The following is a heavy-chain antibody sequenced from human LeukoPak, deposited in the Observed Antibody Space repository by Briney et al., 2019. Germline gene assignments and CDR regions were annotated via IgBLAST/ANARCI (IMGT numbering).Heavy chain of an antibody. CDR1: GFTFSSYG. D-gene: IGHD1-26*01. Sequence: GGSLRLSCAASGFTFSSYGMSWVRQAPGKGLEWVSAISGSGGSTYYADSVKGRFTISRDNSKNTLYLQMNSLRAEDTAVYYCAKGVSSGSYYYFDYWGQGTLVTVSS. CDR3: AKGVSSGSYYYFDY. CDR2: ISGSGGST. J-gene: IGHJ4*02. V-gene: IGHV3-23*01.